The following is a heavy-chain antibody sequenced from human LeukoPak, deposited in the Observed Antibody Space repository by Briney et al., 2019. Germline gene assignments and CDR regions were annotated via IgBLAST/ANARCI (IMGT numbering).Heavy chain of an antibody. CDR3: AREWGGYSGYDRTYYYYMDV. CDR1: GGSISSYY. CDR2: IYTSGST. V-gene: IGHV4-4*07. D-gene: IGHD5-12*01. J-gene: IGHJ6*03. Sequence: SETLSLTCTVSGGSISSYYWSWIRQPAGKGLEWIGRIYTSGSTNYYPSLKSRVTMSVDTSKNQFSLKLSSVTAADTAVYYCAREWGGYSGYDRTYYYYMDVWGKGTTVTVSS.